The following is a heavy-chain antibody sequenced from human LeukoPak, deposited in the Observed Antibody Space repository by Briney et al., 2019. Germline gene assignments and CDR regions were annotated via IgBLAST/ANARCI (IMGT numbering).Heavy chain of an antibody. D-gene: IGHD2-21*02. CDR3: ARGLGVATAQSEQPKPRYFDL. V-gene: IGHV1-18*01. J-gene: IGHJ2*01. CDR2: ISGYNGNT. CDR1: GYTFISYG. Sequence: GASVKVSCKASGYTFISYGISWVRQAPGQGLEWMGWISGYNGNTNYAQNLQGRVTMTTDTSTSTAYMELRSLRSDDTAVYYCARGLGVATAQSEQPKPRYFDLWGRGTQVTVSS.